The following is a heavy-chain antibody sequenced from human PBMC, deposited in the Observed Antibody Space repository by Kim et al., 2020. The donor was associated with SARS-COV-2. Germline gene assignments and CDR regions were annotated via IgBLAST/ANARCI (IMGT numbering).Heavy chain of an antibody. J-gene: IGHJ5*02. CDR3: AKDSGSSGWFDP. Sequence: SETLSLTCTVSGGSISSYYWSWIRQPPGKGLEWIGYIYYSGSTNYNPSLKSRVTISVDTSKNQFSLKLSSVTAADTAVYYCAKDSGSSGWFDPWGQGTLV. CDR1: GGSISSYY. V-gene: IGHV4-59*08. D-gene: IGHD1-26*01. CDR2: IYYSGST.